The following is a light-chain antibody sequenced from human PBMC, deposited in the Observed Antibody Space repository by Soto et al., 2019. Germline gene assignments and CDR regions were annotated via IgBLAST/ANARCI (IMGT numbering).Light chain of an antibody. CDR1: ESVSTN. J-gene: IGKJ1*01. CDR2: GAS. Sequence: EIVMTQSPATLSLSPGERATLSCRASESVSTNLAWYQQKPGQAPRLLIYGASTRATGIPARFSGSGSGTEFTLTISDVQPEDFAVYYCHQRQSWPRTFGQGTKVDIK. V-gene: IGKV3-15*01. CDR3: HQRQSWPRT.